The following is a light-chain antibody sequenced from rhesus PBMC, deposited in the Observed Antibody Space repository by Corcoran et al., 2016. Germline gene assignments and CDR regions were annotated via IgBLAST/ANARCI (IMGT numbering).Light chain of an antibody. CDR3: QHSYGTPFT. CDR1: ENVNNY. Sequence: DIQMTQSPSSLSASVGDRVTITCRASENVNNYLHWYQQKPGKAPKLLIYAASTLQRGVPSRFSGSGSGTDYTFTISSLQPEDAATYYCQHSYGTPFTFGPGTKLDIK. J-gene: IGKJ3*01. V-gene: IGKV1-74*01. CDR2: AAS.